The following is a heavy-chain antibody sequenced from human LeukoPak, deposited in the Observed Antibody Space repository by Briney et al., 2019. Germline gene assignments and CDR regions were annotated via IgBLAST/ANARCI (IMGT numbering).Heavy chain of an antibody. Sequence: PGGSLRLSCAASGFTFSSYAIHWVRQAPGKGLEWVAVISYDGSNKYYADSVKGRFTISRDNSKNTLYLQMNSLRAEDTAVYYCAKDIAARLGGGGGYYYYGMDVWGQGTTVTVSS. CDR3: AKDIAARLGGGGGYYYYGMDV. V-gene: IGHV3-30*18. CDR2: ISYDGSNK. D-gene: IGHD6-6*01. CDR1: GFTFSSYA. J-gene: IGHJ6*02.